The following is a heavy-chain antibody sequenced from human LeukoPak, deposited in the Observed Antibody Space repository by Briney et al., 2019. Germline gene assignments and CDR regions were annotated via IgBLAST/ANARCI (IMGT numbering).Heavy chain of an antibody. CDR3: AREALILYSGSYYDY. J-gene: IGHJ4*02. CDR2: IIPIFGTA. CDR1: GGTFISYA. V-gene: IGHV1-69*13. Sequence: SVKVSCKASGGTFISYAISWVRQAPGQGLEWMGGIIPIFGTANYAQKFQGRVTITADESTSTAYMELSSLRSEDTAVYYCAREALILYSGSYYDYWGQGTLVTVSS. D-gene: IGHD1-26*01.